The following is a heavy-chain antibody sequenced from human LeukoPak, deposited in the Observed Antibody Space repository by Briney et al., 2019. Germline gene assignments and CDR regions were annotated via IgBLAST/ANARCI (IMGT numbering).Heavy chain of an antibody. CDR1: GFTFSSYG. CDR3: ARAPGEVVTAIRYYFDY. Sequence: PGRSLRLSCAASGFTFSSYGMHWARQAPGKGLEWVAVIWYDGSNKYYADSVKGRFTISRDNSKNTLYLQMNSLRAEDTAVYYCARAPGEVVTAIRYYFDYWGQGTLVTVSS. CDR2: IWYDGSNK. J-gene: IGHJ4*02. V-gene: IGHV3-33*08. D-gene: IGHD2-21*02.